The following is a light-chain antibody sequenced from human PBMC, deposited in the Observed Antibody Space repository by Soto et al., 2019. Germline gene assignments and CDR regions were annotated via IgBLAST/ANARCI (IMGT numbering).Light chain of an antibody. CDR2: GAS. J-gene: IGKJ4*01. Sequence: EIVMTQSPVTLSVSPGERVTLSCRASQNVNINLAWYQHRPGQAPRVLIFGASNRASGIPDRFSSSGPGTDITVTIGRLEDDDFVQYYCKQYKDWPLLLFCGG. CDR3: KQYKDWPLLL. CDR1: QNVNIN. V-gene: IGKV3D-15*01.